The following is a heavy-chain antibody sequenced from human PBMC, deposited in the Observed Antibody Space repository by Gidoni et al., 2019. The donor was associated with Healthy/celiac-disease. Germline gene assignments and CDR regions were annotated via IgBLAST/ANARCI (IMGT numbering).Heavy chain of an antibody. Sequence: VQLPQWGAGLLKPSETLSLTCAVYGGSFSGSYWTWIRQPPGKGLEWIGEINHSGSTNYNPSLKSRVTISVDTSKNQFSLKLSSVTAADTAVYYCARATPYYDYVWGSYRLTYYFDYWGQGTLVTVSS. J-gene: IGHJ4*02. D-gene: IGHD3-16*02. CDR3: ARATPYYDYVWGSYRLTYYFDY. CDR2: INHSGST. CDR1: GGSFSGSY. V-gene: IGHV4-34*01.